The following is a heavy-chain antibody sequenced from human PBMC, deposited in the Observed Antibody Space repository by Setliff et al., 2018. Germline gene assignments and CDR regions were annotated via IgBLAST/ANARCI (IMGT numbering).Heavy chain of an antibody. CDR3: ARDTEEIRGDYGAFNI. D-gene: IGHD4-17*01. J-gene: IGHJ3*02. CDR2: IDPNSGGT. Sequence: ASVKVSCKASGYIFTDYYMHWVRQAPGQELGWMGRIDPNSGGTDYAQKFQGRVTMSGDTSISTAYMELSGLRSDDTAIYYCARDTEEIRGDYGAFNIWGQGTMVTVSS. V-gene: IGHV1-2*06. CDR1: GYIFTDYY.